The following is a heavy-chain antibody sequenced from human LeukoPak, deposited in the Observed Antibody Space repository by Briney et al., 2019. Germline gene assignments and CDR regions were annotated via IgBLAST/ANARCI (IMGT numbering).Heavy chain of an antibody. Sequence: PSETLSLTCTVSGGSISSYYWSWIRQPPGKGLEWIGYIYYSGSTNYNPSLKSRVTISVDTSKNQFSLKLSSVTAADTAVYYCARVRRDGYNWSPTYYFDYWGQGTLVTVSS. J-gene: IGHJ4*02. CDR3: ARVRRDGYNWSPTYYFDY. CDR2: IYYSGST. CDR1: GGSISSYY. V-gene: IGHV4-59*01. D-gene: IGHD5-24*01.